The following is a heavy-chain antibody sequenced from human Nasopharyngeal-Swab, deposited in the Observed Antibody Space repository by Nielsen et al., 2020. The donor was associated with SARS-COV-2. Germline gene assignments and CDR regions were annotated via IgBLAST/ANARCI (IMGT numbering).Heavy chain of an antibody. CDR2: IAYDGSNK. CDR3: VRGYGGNSEVDAFDI. D-gene: IGHD4-23*01. Sequence: GGSLRLSCAASKFSFSSHAMHWVRQAPGKGLEWVAVIAYDGSNKYYVDSVRGRFTISRDNSKNTLYLQMNSLRAEDTAVYYCVRGYGGNSEVDAFDIWGQGTMVT. J-gene: IGHJ3*02. CDR1: KFSFSSHA. V-gene: IGHV3-30*04.